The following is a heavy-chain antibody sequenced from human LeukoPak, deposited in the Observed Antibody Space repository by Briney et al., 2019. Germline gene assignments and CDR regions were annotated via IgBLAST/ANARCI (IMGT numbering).Heavy chain of an antibody. J-gene: IGHJ4*02. D-gene: IGHD3-10*01. Sequence: SETLSLTCTVSGGSTSSDYWSWIRQPPGKGLEWIGYFYYSGTASYNPSLKSRITISGDTSKNQFSLKLNSVTAADTAVYYCARHMGKGFDYWGQGTLVTVSS. CDR1: GGSTSSDY. CDR3: ARHMGKGFDY. CDR2: FYYSGTA. V-gene: IGHV4-59*08.